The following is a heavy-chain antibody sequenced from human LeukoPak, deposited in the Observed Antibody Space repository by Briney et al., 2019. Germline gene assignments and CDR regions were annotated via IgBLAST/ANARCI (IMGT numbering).Heavy chain of an antibody. V-gene: IGHV5-51*01. Sequence: GESLKISCKRSGNSLSNYWIGWVRQMPGKGLEGMGIIYPGDSDTRYSPSFQGQVTISADKSISTTYLQWNSLKASDTAMYYCARGATPHYFYHMDVWGKGTTVTVSS. D-gene: IGHD2-15*01. J-gene: IGHJ6*03. CDR2: IYPGDSDT. CDR3: ARGATPHYFYHMDV. CDR1: GNSLSNYW.